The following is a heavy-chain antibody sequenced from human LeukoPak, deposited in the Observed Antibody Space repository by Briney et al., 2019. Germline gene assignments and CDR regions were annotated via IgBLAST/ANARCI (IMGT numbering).Heavy chain of an antibody. Sequence: GAAVKVSCKASGYTFTSYGISWVRQAPAQGVEWMGWISAYNGNTNYAQKLQGRVTMTTDTSTSTAYMELRSLRSDDTAVYCCARSEVVVPAGIVDAFDIWGQGTMVTVSS. CDR3: ARSEVVVPAGIVDAFDI. CDR1: GYTFTSYG. V-gene: IGHV1-18*01. J-gene: IGHJ3*02. CDR2: ISAYNGNT. D-gene: IGHD2-2*01.